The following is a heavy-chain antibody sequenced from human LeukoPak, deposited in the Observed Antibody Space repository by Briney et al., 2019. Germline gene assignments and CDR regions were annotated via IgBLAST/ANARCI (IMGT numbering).Heavy chain of an antibody. D-gene: IGHD2-15*01. CDR3: ARVLRGYCSGGSCYLGY. J-gene: IGHJ4*02. Sequence: SVKVSCKASGGTFSSYAISWVRQAPGQGLEWMGGIIPIFGTANYAQKFQGRVTITADESTSTAYMELSSLRSEDTAVYYCARVLRGYCSGGSCYLGYWGQGTLVTVSS. CDR1: GGTFSSYA. CDR2: IIPIFGTA. V-gene: IGHV1-69*13.